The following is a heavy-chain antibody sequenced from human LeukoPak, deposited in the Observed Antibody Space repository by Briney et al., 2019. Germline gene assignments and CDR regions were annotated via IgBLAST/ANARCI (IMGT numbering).Heavy chain of an antibody. J-gene: IGHJ4*02. Sequence: GGSLRLSCAGTGFIFSNAWMGWVRQAPGKGLEWVGRMKSIVDGGTTDYAATVKGRFAISRDDSKTTLFLQMHSLKTEGTAVYYCITDKPYRGLRTFDYWGQGTLVTVSS. CDR3: ITDKPYRGLRTFDY. D-gene: IGHD1-26*01. CDR1: GFIFSNAW. CDR2: MKSIVDGGTT. V-gene: IGHV3-15*01.